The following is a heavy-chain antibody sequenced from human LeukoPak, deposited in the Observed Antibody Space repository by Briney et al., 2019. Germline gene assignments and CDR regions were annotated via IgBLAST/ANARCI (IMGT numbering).Heavy chain of an antibody. Sequence: ASVKVSCKASGYTFTSYYMHWVRQAPGQGLEWMGIINPSGGSTSYAQKFQGRVTMTRDTSTGTVYMELSSLRSEDTAVYYCARGLYIVVVPAANGQGWFDPWGQGTLVTVSS. CDR1: GYTFTSYY. CDR2: INPSGGST. CDR3: ARGLYIVVVPAANGQGWFDP. J-gene: IGHJ5*02. D-gene: IGHD2-2*01. V-gene: IGHV1-46*01.